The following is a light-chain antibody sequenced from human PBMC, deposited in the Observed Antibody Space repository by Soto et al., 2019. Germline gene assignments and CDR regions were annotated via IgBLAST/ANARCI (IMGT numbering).Light chain of an antibody. CDR2: DVT. CDR1: SSDVGGYNY. CDR3: QSYDSRLLGLI. J-gene: IGLJ2*01. V-gene: IGLV2-14*01. Sequence: QSALTQPASVSGSPGQSITISCTGTSSDVGGYNYVSWYQQYPGKAPKLMIYDVTNRPSGVSNRFSGSKSGNTASLTISGLQAEDEADYYCQSYDSRLLGLIFGGGTKLTVL.